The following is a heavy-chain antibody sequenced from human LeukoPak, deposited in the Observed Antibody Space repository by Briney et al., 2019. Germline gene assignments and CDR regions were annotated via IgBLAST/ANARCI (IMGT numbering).Heavy chain of an antibody. D-gene: IGHD3-22*01. Sequence: GGSLRLSCAASGFTFSSYWMSWVRQAPGKGLEWVANIKQDGSEKYYVDSVKGRFTISRDNAKNSLYLQMNSLGAEDTAVYYCARAKGYYYDSSGYYYGDYWGQGTLVTVSS. J-gene: IGHJ4*02. CDR1: GFTFSSYW. V-gene: IGHV3-7*01. CDR3: ARAKGYYYDSSGYYYGDY. CDR2: IKQDGSEK.